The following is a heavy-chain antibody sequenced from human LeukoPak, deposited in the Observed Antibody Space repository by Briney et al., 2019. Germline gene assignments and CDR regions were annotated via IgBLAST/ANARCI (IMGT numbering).Heavy chain of an antibody. CDR2: IYYSGST. V-gene: IGHV4-30-4*01. CDR1: GGSISSGDYY. CDR3: ARGYYDSSGYRPPLDY. Sequence: SETLSLTCTVSGGSISSGDYYWSWIRQPPGKGLEWIGYIYYSGSTYYNPSLKSRVTISVDTSKSQFSLKLSSVTAADTAVYYCARGYYDSSGYRPPLDYWGQGTLVTVSS. D-gene: IGHD3-22*01. J-gene: IGHJ4*02.